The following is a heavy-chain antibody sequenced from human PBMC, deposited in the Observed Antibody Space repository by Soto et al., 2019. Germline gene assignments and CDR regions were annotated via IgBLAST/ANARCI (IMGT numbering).Heavy chain of an antibody. CDR2: IIPIFGTA. CDR1: GGTFSSYA. V-gene: IGHV1-69*13. J-gene: IGHJ4*02. CDR3: ARDRGLPRGDYVFDY. Sequence: SVKVSCKASGGTFSSYAISWVRQAPGQGLEWIGGIIPIFGTANYAQKFQGRVTITADESTSTAYMELSSLRSEDTAVYYCARDRGLPRGDYVFDYWGQGTLVTVYS. D-gene: IGHD4-17*01.